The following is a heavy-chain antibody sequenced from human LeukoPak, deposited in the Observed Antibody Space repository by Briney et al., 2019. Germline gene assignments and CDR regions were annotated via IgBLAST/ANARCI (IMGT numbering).Heavy chain of an antibody. V-gene: IGHV1-18*01. CDR3: ARLGDWFVPHYFDY. J-gene: IGHJ4*02. Sequence: ASVKVSCKASGYTFTSFGISWVRQAPGQGLEWMGWISAYNGNTNYAQKLQGRVTMTTDTSTSTAYMELRSLRSDDTAVYYCARLGDWFVPHYFDYWGQGTLVTVSS. CDR1: GYTFTSFG. CDR2: ISAYNGNT. D-gene: IGHD3-9*01.